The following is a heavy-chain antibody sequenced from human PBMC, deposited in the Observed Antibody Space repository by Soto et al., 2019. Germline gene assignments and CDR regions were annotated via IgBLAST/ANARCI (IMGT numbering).Heavy chain of an antibody. CDR2: ISVSGGST. Sequence: EVQLLESGGGLVQPGGSLRLSCAASGFTFTSYALNWVRQAPGKGLEWVSTISVSGGSTYYADSVKGRFTISRDNSKNSVYLQMSSLRAEDTAIYYCAKGPSLVAAAASAFDFWGQGTMVTVSS. V-gene: IGHV3-23*01. CDR1: GFTFTSYA. D-gene: IGHD6-25*01. CDR3: AKGPSLVAAAASAFDF. J-gene: IGHJ3*01.